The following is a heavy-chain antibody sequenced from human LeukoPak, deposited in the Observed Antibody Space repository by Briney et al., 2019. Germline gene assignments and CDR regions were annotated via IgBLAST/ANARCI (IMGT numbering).Heavy chain of an antibody. J-gene: IGHJ3*02. Sequence: SETLSLTCTVSGDSINNNNYYWGWIRQPPGEGLEWIGNIYYNGRTYYSPSLKSRVTISVDTSKNQFSLKLSSVTAADTAVYYCARDGTAAGTRGDAFDIWGQGTMVTVSS. V-gene: IGHV4-39*07. CDR1: GDSINNNNYY. CDR2: IYYNGRT. CDR3: ARDGTAAGTRGDAFDI. D-gene: IGHD6-13*01.